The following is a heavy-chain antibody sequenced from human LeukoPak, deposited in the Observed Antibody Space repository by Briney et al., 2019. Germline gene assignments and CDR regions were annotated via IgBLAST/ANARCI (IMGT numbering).Heavy chain of an antibody. D-gene: IGHD2-15*01. CDR3: ARGNEYTWWQ. CDR1: DVSIKTNYW. J-gene: IGHJ4*02. Sequence: SETLSLTCTASDVSIKTNYWWTWVRQPPGKGLEWIGETWHSGSSTNYNPSLKSRVTISVDKPKSQFSLKLTSVTAADTAIYYCARGNEYTWWQWSQGTLVTVSS. CDR2: TWHSGSST. V-gene: IGHV4-4*02.